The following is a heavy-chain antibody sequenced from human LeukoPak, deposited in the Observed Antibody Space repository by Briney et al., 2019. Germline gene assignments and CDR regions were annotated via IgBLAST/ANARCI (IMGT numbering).Heavy chain of an antibody. Sequence: GGSLRLSCSAAGFTFSSHAMHWVRQAPGKGLEYVSTINDNGGITYYADSVKGRFTISRDNSKNTLYLQMDSLRTEDTAVYYCTKRREWEIDYWGQGTLVSVSS. CDR2: INDNGGIT. V-gene: IGHV3-64*04. CDR3: TKRREWEIDY. J-gene: IGHJ4*02. D-gene: IGHD1-26*01. CDR1: GFTFSSHA.